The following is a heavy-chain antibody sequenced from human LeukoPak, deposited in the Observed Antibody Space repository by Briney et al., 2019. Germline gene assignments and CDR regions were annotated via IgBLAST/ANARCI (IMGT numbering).Heavy chain of an antibody. CDR1: GGTFSSYA. CDR3: VKDSGRRSSDS. CDR2: IIPIFGTP. Sequence: SVKVSCKASGGTFSSYAISWVRQAPGQGLEWMGGIIPIFGTPNYAQKFQGRVTITADESTSTAYMELSSLRVEDTALYYCVKDSGRRSSDSWGQGTLVTVSS. V-gene: IGHV1-69*01. D-gene: IGHD6-25*01. J-gene: IGHJ4*02.